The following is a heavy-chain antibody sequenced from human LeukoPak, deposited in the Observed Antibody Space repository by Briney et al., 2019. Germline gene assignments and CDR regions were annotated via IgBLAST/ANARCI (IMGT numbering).Heavy chain of an antibody. CDR1: GYSFTSYW. D-gene: IGHD3-22*01. CDR2: IYPGDSDT. V-gene: IGHV5-51*01. CDR3: ARHQYYYDSSGYYAGGDNWFDP. Sequence: GESLKISCKGSGYSFTSYWIGWVRQMPGKGLEWMGIIYPGDSDTRYSPSFQGQVTISADKSISTAYLQWSSLKASDTAMYYCARHQYYYDSSGYYAGGDNWFDPWGQGTLVTVSS. J-gene: IGHJ5*02.